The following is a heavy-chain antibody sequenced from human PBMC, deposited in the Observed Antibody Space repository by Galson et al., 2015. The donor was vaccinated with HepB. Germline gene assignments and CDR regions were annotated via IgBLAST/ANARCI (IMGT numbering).Heavy chain of an antibody. Sequence: SLRLSCAASGFTFSSYAMHWVRQAPGKGLEWVAVISYDGSNKYYADSVKGRFTISRDDSKNTLYLQMNNLRAEDTAVYYCARGGPGRSGWRDAFDIWGQGTMVTVSS. CDR2: ISYDGSNK. CDR3: ARGGPGRSGWRDAFDI. J-gene: IGHJ3*02. CDR1: GFTFSSYA. D-gene: IGHD6-19*01. V-gene: IGHV3-30-3*01.